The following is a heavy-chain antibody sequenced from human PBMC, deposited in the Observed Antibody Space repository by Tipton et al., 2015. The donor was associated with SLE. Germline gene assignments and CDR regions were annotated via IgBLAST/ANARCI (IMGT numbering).Heavy chain of an antibody. D-gene: IGHD3-22*01. Sequence: TLSLTCTVSGGSISSYYWSWIRQPPGKGLDWIGYIYYSGSTNYNPSLKSRVTISVDTSKNQFSLKLSSVTAADTAVYYCAREVDYYDSSGYYYDAFDIWGQGTMVTVSS. CDR3: AREVDYYDSSGYYYDAFDI. V-gene: IGHV4-59*01. J-gene: IGHJ3*02. CDR1: GGSISSYY. CDR2: IYYSGST.